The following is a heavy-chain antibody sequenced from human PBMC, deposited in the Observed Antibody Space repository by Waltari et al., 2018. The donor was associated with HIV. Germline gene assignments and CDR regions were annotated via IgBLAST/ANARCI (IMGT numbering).Heavy chain of an antibody. D-gene: IGHD6-6*01. J-gene: IGHJ4*02. V-gene: IGHV3-21*02. Sequence: EVQLVESGGGLVKPGGSLILSCTASGFTFSGYTMTWVRQAPGKGLEWVSSISSGSSYIYYADSLEGRFTISRDSAKNSLFLQMHSLRVEDTAVYYCAIEYSSSLANYWGQGTLVTVSS. CDR2: ISSGSSYI. CDR3: AIEYSSSLANY. CDR1: GFTFSGYT.